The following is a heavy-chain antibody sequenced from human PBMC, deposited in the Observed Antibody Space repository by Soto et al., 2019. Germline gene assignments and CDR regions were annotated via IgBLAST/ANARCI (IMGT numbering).Heavy chain of an antibody. J-gene: IGHJ5*02. CDR1: GYTFTNYY. D-gene: IGHD1-26*01. CDR3: AREVGAPSGWLDP. Sequence: QVQLVQSGAEVKRPGASVKVSCKASGYTFTNYYMHWVRQAPGQGLEWMGVIHYSGATPTYAQKFQGRVTMARDTSTSTVYVELSSLTSEDTALYYCAREVGAPSGWLDPWGQGTQVTVSS. CDR2: IHYSGATP. V-gene: IGHV1-46*01.